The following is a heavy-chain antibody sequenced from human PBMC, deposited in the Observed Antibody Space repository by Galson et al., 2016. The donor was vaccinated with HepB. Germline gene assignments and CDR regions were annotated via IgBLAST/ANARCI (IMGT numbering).Heavy chain of an antibody. V-gene: IGHV4-31*11. CDR3: ARGRVVVVSANVYFDY. CDR1: GGSINSGDYY. D-gene: IGHD2-15*01. CDR2: IFYSGST. J-gene: IGHJ4*02. Sequence: TLSLTCAVSGGSINSGDYYWSWIRQHPGKGPEWIGYIFYSGSTYYNPSLKSRLSISMDTSKNEFSRNLRSVTAADTAFYYCARGRVVVVSANVYFDYWGQGILVTVSS.